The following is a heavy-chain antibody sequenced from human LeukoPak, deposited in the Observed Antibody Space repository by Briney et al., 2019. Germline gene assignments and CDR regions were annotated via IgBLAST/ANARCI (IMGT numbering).Heavy chain of an antibody. J-gene: IGHJ5*02. CDR2: INAGNGNT. CDR1: GYTFTSYA. V-gene: IGHV1-3*01. D-gene: IGHD2-2*03. Sequence: WASVKVSCKASGYTFTSYAMHWVRQAPGQRLEWMGWINAGNGNTKYSQKFQGRVTITRDTSASTAYMELSSLRSEDTAVYYCARDGYCSSTSCPWGENWFDPWGQGTLVTVSS. CDR3: ARDGYCSSTSCPWGENWFDP.